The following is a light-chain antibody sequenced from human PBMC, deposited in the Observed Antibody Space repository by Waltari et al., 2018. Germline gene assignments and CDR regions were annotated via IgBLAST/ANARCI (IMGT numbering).Light chain of an antibody. J-gene: IGKJ3*01. CDR3: QQYNNWPPGFT. CDR1: KGVSTN. Sequence: LSCSASKGVSTNLAWYQQKPGQAPRLLIYGASTRATGIPARFSGSGSGTEFTLTISSLQSEDFEVYYCQQYNNWPPGFTFGPGTKVDIK. CDR2: GAS. V-gene: IGKV3-15*01.